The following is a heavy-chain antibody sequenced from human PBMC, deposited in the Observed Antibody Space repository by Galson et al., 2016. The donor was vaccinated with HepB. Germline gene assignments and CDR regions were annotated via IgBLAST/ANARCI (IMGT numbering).Heavy chain of an antibody. V-gene: IGHV1-2*02. CDR1: GYTFTGYY. CDR3: ASYYDILTGYHDAFDI. Sequence: SCKASGYTFTGYYMHWVRQAPGQGLEWMGWINPNSGGTNYAQNFQGRVTMTRDTSISTAYMELSSLRSDDTAVYYCASYYDILTGYHDAFDIWGQGTMVTVSS. J-gene: IGHJ3*02. D-gene: IGHD3-9*01. CDR2: INPNSGGT.